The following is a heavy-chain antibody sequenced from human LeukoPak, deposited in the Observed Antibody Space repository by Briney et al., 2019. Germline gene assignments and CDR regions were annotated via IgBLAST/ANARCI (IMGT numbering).Heavy chain of an antibody. CDR1: GGSISSYY. J-gene: IGHJ3*02. Sequence: SETLSLTCIVSGGSISSYYWSWIRQPPGKGLEWIGYIYYSGSTNYNPSLKSRVTISVDTSKNQFSLKLSSVTAADTAVYYCARERYYYDSSGYYGFRAFDIWGQGTMVTVSS. D-gene: IGHD3-22*01. CDR3: ARERYYYDSSGYYGFRAFDI. CDR2: IYYSGST. V-gene: IGHV4-59*01.